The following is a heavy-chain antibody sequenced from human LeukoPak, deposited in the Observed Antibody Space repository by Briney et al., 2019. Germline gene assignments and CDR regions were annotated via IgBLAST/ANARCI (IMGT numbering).Heavy chain of an antibody. V-gene: IGHV3-30*04. D-gene: IGHD5-18*01. CDR2: ISYDGSNK. CDR1: GFTFSNYA. J-gene: IGHJ4*02. CDR3: ARDRDTRVGPTDIDY. Sequence: PGGSLRLSCAASGFTFSNYAMHWVRQAPGKGLEWVAVISYDGSNKYYADSVKGRFTISRDNSKNTVYRQMNSLRAEDTAVYYCARDRDTRVGPTDIDYWGQGTLVTVSS.